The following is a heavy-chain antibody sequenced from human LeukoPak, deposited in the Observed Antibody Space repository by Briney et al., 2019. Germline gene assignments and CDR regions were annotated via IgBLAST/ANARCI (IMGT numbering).Heavy chain of an antibody. V-gene: IGHV3-21*01. CDR3: ARGPSGYHNT. Sequence: GGSLRLSCAASGFTFSSYSMNWVRQAPGKGLEWVSSISSSSSYIYYADSVKGRFTISRDNSKNTLYLQMNSVRAEDTAVYYCARGPSGYHNTGGQGTLVTVSS. J-gene: IGHJ4*02. CDR2: ISSSSSYI. CDR1: GFTFSSYS. D-gene: IGHD5-12*01.